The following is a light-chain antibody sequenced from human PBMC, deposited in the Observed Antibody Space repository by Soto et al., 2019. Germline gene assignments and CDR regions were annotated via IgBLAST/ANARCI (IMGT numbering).Light chain of an antibody. Sequence: IRMTQSPSSLSASVGDRVTITCRASQSIRSFLNWYQQKPGKAPKLLIYAASSLQSGVPSRFSGSGSGTGFTLTITSLQPEDSATYHCQQSYITPLTFGQGTRLEIK. CDR1: QSIRSF. V-gene: IGKV1-39*01. J-gene: IGKJ5*01. CDR3: QQSYITPLT. CDR2: AAS.